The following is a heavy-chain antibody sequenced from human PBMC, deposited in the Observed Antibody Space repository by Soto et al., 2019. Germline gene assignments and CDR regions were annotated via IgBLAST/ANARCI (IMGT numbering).Heavy chain of an antibody. CDR3: ARGGGPLINSVTNPFDY. V-gene: IGHV3-53*04. D-gene: IGHD4-17*01. Sequence: EVPLVESGGGLVQPGGSLRLSCVVSGFSVSNNYMSWVRQAPGMRLDWVSVIYADGTTYYVDSVKGRFTISRHNSRNTXYLQMDSLRTEDTAVYYCARGGGPLINSVTNPFDYWGQGTLVTVSS. J-gene: IGHJ4*02. CDR2: IYADGTT. CDR1: GFSVSNNY.